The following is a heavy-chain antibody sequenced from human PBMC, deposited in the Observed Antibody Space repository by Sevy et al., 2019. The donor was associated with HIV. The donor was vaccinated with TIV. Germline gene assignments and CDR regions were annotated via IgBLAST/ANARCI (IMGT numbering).Heavy chain of an antibody. CDR1: GFTFSSYA. CDR2: ISYDGSNK. D-gene: IGHD3-22*01. V-gene: IGHV3-30*04. CDR3: AREPSPSSGYYFGDY. Sequence: GGSLRLSCAASGFTFSSYAMHWVRQAPGTGLEWVAVISYDGSNKYYADSVKGRFTISRDNSKNTLYLQMNSLRAEDTAVYYCAREPSPSSGYYFGDYWGQRTLVTVSS. J-gene: IGHJ4*02.